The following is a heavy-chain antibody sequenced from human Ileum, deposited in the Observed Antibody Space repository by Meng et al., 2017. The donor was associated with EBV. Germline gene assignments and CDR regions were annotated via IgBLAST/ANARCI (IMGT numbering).Heavy chain of an antibody. Sequence: QGQLPEPGPGLVGPSGTLSLTCSVSGDSISNEHWWSWVRQSPGKGLEWIGEIHHTRGPNYNPSLKSRVIISVDKSNNHFSLRLSAVTAADTAVYYCASNGAFSLDHWGQGTLVTVSS. D-gene: IGHD2-8*01. J-gene: IGHJ4*02. CDR1: GDSISNEHW. V-gene: IGHV4-4*02. CDR2: IHHTRGP. CDR3: ASNGAFSLDH.